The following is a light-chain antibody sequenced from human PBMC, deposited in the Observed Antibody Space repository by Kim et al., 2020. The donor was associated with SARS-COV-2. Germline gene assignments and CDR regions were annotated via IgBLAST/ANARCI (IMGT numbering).Light chain of an antibody. V-gene: IGKV1-8*01. J-gene: IGKJ3*01. CDR2: AAS. CDR1: QGISSY. CDR3: QQYYSYPRT. Sequence: AIRITQSPSSLSASTGDRVTITCRASQGISSYLAWYQQKPGKAPKLPIYAASTLQSGVPSRFSGSGSGTDFTLTISCLQSEDFATYYCQQYYSYPRTFGPGTKVDIK.